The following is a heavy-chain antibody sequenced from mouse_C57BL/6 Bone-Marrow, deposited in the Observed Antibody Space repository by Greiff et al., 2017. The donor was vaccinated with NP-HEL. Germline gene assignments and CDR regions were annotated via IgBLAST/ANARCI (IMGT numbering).Heavy chain of an antibody. CDR2: INPYNGGT. CDR1: GYTFTDYY. CDR3: GYYGYYFDY. D-gene: IGHD1-1*01. Sequence: EVQLQESGPVLVKPGASVKMSCKASGYTFTDYYMNWVKQSHGKSLEWIGVINPYNGGTSYNQKFKGKATLTDDKSSSTAYMELNSLTSEDSAVYYCGYYGYYFDYWGQGTTLTVSS. V-gene: IGHV1-19*01. J-gene: IGHJ2*01.